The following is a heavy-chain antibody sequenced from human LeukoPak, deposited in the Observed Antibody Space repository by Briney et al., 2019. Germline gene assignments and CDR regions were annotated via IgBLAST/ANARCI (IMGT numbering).Heavy chain of an antibody. Sequence: GRSLRLSCAASGFTFSSYAMHWVRQAPGKGLEWVAVISYDGSNKYYADSVKGRFTISRDNSKNTLYLQMNSLRAEDTAVYYCARDIIVLMVYATSGGLDYWGQGTLVTVSS. D-gene: IGHD2-8*01. CDR1: GFTFSSYA. V-gene: IGHV3-30-3*01. CDR2: ISYDGSNK. CDR3: ARDIIVLMVYATSGGLDY. J-gene: IGHJ4*02.